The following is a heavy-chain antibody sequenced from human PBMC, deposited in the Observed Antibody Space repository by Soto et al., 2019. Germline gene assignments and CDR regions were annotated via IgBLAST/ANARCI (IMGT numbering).Heavy chain of an antibody. CDR1: GGSIISSNYY. CDR2: LYYSGST. D-gene: IGHD2-2*01. J-gene: IGHJ6*03. Sequence: QLQVQESGPGLVKPSETLSLTCTVSGGSIISSNYYWGWIRQPPGKGLEWIGSLYYSGSTYYNPSLKRRVTTSVDTSKNQFSLKLSSVTAADTAVYYCARTYVTGMVVVPAAKDYMDVWGKGTTVTVSS. V-gene: IGHV4-39*01. CDR3: ARTYVTGMVVVPAAKDYMDV.